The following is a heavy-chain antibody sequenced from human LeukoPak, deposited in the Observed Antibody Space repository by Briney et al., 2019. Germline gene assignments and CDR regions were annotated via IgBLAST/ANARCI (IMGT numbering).Heavy chain of an antibody. V-gene: IGHV4-39*07. CDR3: ARSQMVRGVIIGY. Sequence: SETLSLTRTVSGGSISSSSYYWGWIRQPPGKGLEWIGSIYYSGSTYYDPSLKSRVTISVDTSKNQFSLKLSSVTAADTAVYYCARSQMVRGVIIGYWGQGTLVTVSS. CDR1: GGSISSSSYY. CDR2: IYYSGST. D-gene: IGHD3-10*01. J-gene: IGHJ4*02.